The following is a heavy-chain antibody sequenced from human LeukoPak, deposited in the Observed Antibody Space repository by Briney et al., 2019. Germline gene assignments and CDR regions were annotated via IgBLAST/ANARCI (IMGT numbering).Heavy chain of an antibody. V-gene: IGHV1-46*01. CDR2: INPSGGST. J-gene: IGHJ6*03. CDR1: GYTFTSYY. CDR3: ARWGRYDILTGYYPEGYYYYYMDV. D-gene: IGHD3-9*01. Sequence: ASVKVSCKASGYTFTSYYMHWVRQAPGQGLEWMGIINPSGGSTSYAQKFQGRVTMTRNTSTSTVYMELSSLRSEDTAVYYCARWGRYDILTGYYPEGYYYYYMDVWGKGTTVTISS.